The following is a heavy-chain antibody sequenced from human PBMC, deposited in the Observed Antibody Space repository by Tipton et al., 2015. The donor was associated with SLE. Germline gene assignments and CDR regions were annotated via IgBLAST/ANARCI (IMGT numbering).Heavy chain of an antibody. J-gene: IGHJ3*02. CDR3: ARGGSSGAVDS. CDR2: ISWNSGSI. Sequence: SLRLSCAASGFTFDDYAMHWVRQAPGKGLEWVSGISWNSGSIGYADSVKGRFTISRDNAKNSLYLQMNSLRAEDTAVYYCARGGSSGAVDSWGEGTMVAVSS. D-gene: IGHD6-6*01. CDR1: GFTFDDYA. V-gene: IGHV3-9*01.